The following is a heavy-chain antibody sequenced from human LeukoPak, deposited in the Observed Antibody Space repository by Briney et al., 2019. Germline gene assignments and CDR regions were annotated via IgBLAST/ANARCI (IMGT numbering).Heavy chain of an antibody. V-gene: IGHV1-69*13. Sequence: SVKVSCKASGGTFSSYAISWVRQAPGQGLEWMGGIIPIFGTANYAQKFQGRVTITADESTSTAYMELSSLRSEDTAVYYCARCGYYAIDFDYWGQGTLVTVSS. CDR3: ARCGYYAIDFDY. CDR2: IIPIFGTA. D-gene: IGHD3-22*01. J-gene: IGHJ4*02. CDR1: GGTFSSYA.